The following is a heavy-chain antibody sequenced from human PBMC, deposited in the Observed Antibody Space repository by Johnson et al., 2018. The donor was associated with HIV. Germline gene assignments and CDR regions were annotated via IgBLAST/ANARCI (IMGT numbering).Heavy chain of an antibody. CDR1: GFTFSSYA. CDR3: ARDQGGNHNAFDI. Sequence: RSLRLSCAASGFTFSSYAMHWVRQAPGKGLEWVAVISYDGSNKYYADSVKGRFTISRDNSKNTLYLQMNSLRAEDTAVYYCARDQGGNHNAFDIWGQGTMVTVSS. D-gene: IGHD1-14*01. CDR2: ISYDGSNK. V-gene: IGHV3-30*04. J-gene: IGHJ3*02.